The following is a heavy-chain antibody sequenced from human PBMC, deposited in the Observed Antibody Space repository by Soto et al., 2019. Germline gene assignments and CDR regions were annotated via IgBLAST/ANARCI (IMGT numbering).Heavy chain of an antibody. Sequence: QVQLQESGPGLVKPSQTLSLTCTVSGGSISSGGYYWSWIRQDPGKGLEWIGYLYYRGGTYYNPYLKSRVTISVDTSKNQFSLQLNSVTAADTAVYYCARVGRYYDSGVWGGYFEYWGQGTLVTVTS. J-gene: IGHJ4*02. V-gene: IGHV4-31*03. CDR3: ARVGRYYDSGVWGGYFEY. CDR2: LYYRGGT. CDR1: GGSISSGGYY. D-gene: IGHD3-22*01.